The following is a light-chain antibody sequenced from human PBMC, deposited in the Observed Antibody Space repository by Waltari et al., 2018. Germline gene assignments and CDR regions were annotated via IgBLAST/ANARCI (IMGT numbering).Light chain of an antibody. Sequence: QTVVTQEPSLSVSPGGTVTLTCALTSGSVSTTSYATWYQQTPGRPPRTLVYKGNSRSAGVPDRFSGSVLGNTAALTITGAQADDESNYYCSLYMGSGIWVFGGGTKLTVL. CDR1: SGSVSTTSY. CDR3: SLYMGSGIWV. CDR2: KGN. V-gene: IGLV8-61*01. J-gene: IGLJ3*02.